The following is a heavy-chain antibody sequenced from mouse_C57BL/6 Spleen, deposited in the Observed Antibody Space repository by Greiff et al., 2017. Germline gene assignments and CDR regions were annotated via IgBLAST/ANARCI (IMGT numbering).Heavy chain of an antibody. V-gene: IGHV3-6*01. J-gene: IGHJ3*01. Sequence: EVQLQESGPGLVKPSQSLSLTCSVTGYSITSGYYWNWIRQFPGNKLEWMGYISYDGSNNYNPSLKNRISITRDTSKNQFFLKLNSVTTEDTATYYCASLRLRGAYWGQGTLVTVSA. D-gene: IGHD2-4*01. CDR2: ISYDGSN. CDR1: GYSITSGYY. CDR3: ASLRLRGAY.